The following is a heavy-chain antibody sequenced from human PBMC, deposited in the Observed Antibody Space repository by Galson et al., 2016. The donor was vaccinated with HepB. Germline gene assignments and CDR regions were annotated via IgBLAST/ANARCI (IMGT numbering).Heavy chain of an antibody. Sequence: SVKVSCKASGYTFTSYGITWVRQAPGQGLEWMGWISAYNGDTKYSQVLQGRVTLTTDSSTTTAYMELRSLRSDDTAVYYCARTYYAFDEYYQDWGQGTLVTVSS. CDR2: ISAYNGDT. V-gene: IGHV1-18*04. J-gene: IGHJ1*01. CDR3: ARTYYAFDEYYQD. D-gene: IGHD3-3*01. CDR1: GYTFTSYG.